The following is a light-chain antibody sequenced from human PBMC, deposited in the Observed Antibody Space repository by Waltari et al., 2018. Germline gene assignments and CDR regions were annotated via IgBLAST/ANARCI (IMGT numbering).Light chain of an antibody. J-gene: IGKJ1*01. CDR1: QSVSSSY. CDR3: QQYATSPGA. Sequence: EIVLTPSPGTLSLSPGERATLSCRASQSVSSSYLAWYQQKPGQAPRLLIYGASSRATGIPDRFSGSGSGTDFTLTISRLGPEDFAVYYCQQYATSPGAFGQGTKVEIK. CDR2: GAS. V-gene: IGKV3-20*01.